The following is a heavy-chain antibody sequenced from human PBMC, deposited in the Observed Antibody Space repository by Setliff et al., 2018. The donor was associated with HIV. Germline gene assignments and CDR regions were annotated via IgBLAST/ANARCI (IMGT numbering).Heavy chain of an antibody. CDR3: ARETMYDSRGYLSHYF. Sequence: GGSLRLSCAASGFTFSSYAMHWVRQAPGKGLEWVAVISYDGSNKYYADSVKGRFTISRDNSKNTLYLQMNSLRVEDTAVYYCARETMYDSRGYLSHYF. CDR2: ISYDGSNK. J-gene: IGHJ4*01. CDR1: GFTFSSYA. D-gene: IGHD3-22*01. V-gene: IGHV3-30*01.